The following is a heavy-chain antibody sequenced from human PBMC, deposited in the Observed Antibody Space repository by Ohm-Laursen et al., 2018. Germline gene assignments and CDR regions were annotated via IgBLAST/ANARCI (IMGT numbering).Heavy chain of an antibody. CDR1: GLSISNSNW. Sequence: SDTLSLTCYVSGLSISNSNWWGWIRQPPGKGLEWVGYLYYSGTTYYNPSLESRVTMSVDTSRNQFSLKLSSVTAADTAVYYCARGEDDFWSGYWGWGQGTLVTVSS. CDR2: LYYSGTT. J-gene: IGHJ4*02. CDR3: ARGEDDFWSGYWG. D-gene: IGHD3-3*01. V-gene: IGHV4-28*03.